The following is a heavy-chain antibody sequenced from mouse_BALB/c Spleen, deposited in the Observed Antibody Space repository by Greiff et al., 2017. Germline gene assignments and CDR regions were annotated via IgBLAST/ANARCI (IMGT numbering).Heavy chain of an antibody. CDR2: IWAGGST. CDR3: ARVQYGNYGGAY. J-gene: IGHJ3*01. V-gene: IGHV2-9*02. Sequence: VKLVESGPGLVAPSQSLSITCTVSGFSLTSYGVHWVRQPPGKGLEWLGVIWAGGSTNYNSALMSRLSISKDNSKSQVFLKMNSLQTDDTAMYYCARVQYGNYGGAYWGQGTLVTVSA. D-gene: IGHD2-10*02. CDR1: GFSLTSYG.